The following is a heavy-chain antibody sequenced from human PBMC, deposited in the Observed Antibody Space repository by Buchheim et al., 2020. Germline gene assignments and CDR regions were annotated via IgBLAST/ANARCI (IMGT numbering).Heavy chain of an antibody. Sequence: QVQLVESGGGVVQPGRSLRLSCAASGFTFSSYGMHWVRQAPGKGLEWVAVISYDGSNKYYADSVKGRFTISRDNSKNTLYLQMNSRRAEDTAVYYWAKDGSDLWSGYYVNYWGQGTL. J-gene: IGHJ4*02. D-gene: IGHD3-3*01. CDR1: GFTFSSYG. V-gene: IGHV3-30*18. CDR2: ISYDGSNK. CDR3: AKDGSDLWSGYYVNY.